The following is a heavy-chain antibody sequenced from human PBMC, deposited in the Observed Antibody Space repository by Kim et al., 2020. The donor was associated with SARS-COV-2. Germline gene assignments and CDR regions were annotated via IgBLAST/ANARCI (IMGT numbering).Heavy chain of an antibody. CDR2: IFPDHSDT. J-gene: IGHJ4*02. D-gene: IGHD5-18*01. V-gene: IGHV5-51*01. CDR1: GYIFTSNW. Sequence: GESLKISCKGSGYIFTSNWIGWVRQMPGKGLEWMGFIFPDHSDTRYSPSFQGQVTLSADKSISTAYLHWSSLKASDSATYYCVRGYNGYARPLYWGQGTLVTVSS. CDR3: VRGYNGYARPLY.